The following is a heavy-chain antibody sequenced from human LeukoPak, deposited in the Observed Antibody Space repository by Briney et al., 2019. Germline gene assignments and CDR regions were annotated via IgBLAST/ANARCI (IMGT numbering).Heavy chain of an antibody. V-gene: IGHV3-74*01. CDR3: AKDLDYGGNSGFDY. J-gene: IGHJ4*02. CDR2: INEDGRIT. D-gene: IGHD4-23*01. Sequence: PGGSLRLSCAVSGFTFRTYWMHWVRQVPGEGLVWVSRINEDGRITNYADSVKGRFSISRDNSKNTLYLQMNSLRAEDTAVYYCAKDLDYGGNSGFDYWGQGTLVTVSS. CDR1: GFTFRTYW.